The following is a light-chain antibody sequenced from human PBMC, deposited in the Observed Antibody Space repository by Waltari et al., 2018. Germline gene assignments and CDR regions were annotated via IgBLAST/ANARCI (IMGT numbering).Light chain of an antibody. Sequence: QSALTQPRSVSGSPGQSVTISCTGTSSDVGGYNYVSWYQQHPGKAPKLMIYDVSKRPSAVPERFSGSKSGNTASLTISRLQAEYEADYSCCSYAGSYTGVFGGGTKLTVL. CDR3: CSYAGSYTGV. CDR1: SSDVGGYNY. CDR2: DVS. V-gene: IGLV2-11*01. J-gene: IGLJ2*01.